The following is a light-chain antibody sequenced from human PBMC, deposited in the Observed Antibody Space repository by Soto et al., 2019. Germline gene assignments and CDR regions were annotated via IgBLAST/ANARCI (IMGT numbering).Light chain of an antibody. CDR3: SSYARSNFVV. V-gene: IGLV2-14*01. Sequence: QSALTQPASVSGSPGQSITISCTGTSSDIGVYNYVSWYGQHPGKVPKLIIYEVSNRPSGVSNRFSGSKSGNTASLTISGLQAEDEAVYYCSSYARSNFVVFGGGTKLTVL. CDR1: SSDIGVYNY. J-gene: IGLJ2*01. CDR2: EVS.